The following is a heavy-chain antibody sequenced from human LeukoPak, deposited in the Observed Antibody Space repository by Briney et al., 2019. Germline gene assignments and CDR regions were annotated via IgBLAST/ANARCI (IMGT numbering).Heavy chain of an antibody. CDR1: GGSIATYY. D-gene: IGHD2-2*01. J-gene: IGHJ3*02. Sequence: SETLSLTCTVSGGSIATYYWSWARQPPGKGLEWIGYIYYTGSTNYNPSLRSRVTMSVDTSRNQFSLRLNSVTAADTAVYYCARDGSCSGTTCYPGAFDIWGQGTMVTVSS. CDR2: IYYTGST. CDR3: ARDGSCSGTTCYPGAFDI. V-gene: IGHV4-59*13.